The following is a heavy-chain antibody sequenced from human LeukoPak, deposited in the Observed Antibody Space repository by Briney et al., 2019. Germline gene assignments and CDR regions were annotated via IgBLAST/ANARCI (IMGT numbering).Heavy chain of an antibody. CDR3: ARVLAIFGLDTTDFYMDV. Sequence: PSETLSLTCAVSGASISSHYWSWIRQPPGKGLEWIGYTSGSISDNPSLKSRVAVSVDPSQYQVSLSLTSVTAADTAVYYCARVLAIFGLDTTDFYMDVWGKGTTVTVSS. CDR2: TSGSI. J-gene: IGHJ6*03. D-gene: IGHD3/OR15-3a*01. CDR1: GASISSHY. V-gene: IGHV4-59*11.